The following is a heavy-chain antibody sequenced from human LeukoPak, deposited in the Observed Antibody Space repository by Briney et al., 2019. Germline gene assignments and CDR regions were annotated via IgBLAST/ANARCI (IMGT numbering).Heavy chain of an antibody. CDR1: GYTFTGYY. D-gene: IGHD6-19*01. J-gene: IGHJ6*02. CDR3: ARELRRASRAQWLGRYGMDV. V-gene: IGHV1-2*02. Sequence: GASVKVSCKASGYTFTGYYMHWVRQAPGQGLEWMGWINPNSGGTSYAQKFQGRVTMTRDTSISTAYMELSRLRSDDTAVYYWARELRRASRAQWLGRYGMDVWGQGTPVTVSS. CDR2: INPNSGGT.